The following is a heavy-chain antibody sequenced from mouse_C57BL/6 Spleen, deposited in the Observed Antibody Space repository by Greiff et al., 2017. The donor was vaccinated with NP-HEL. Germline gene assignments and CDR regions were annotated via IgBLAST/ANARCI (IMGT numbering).Heavy chain of an antibody. CDR1: GYTFTSYW. Sequence: QVQLQQPGAELVKPGASVKMSCKASGYTFTSYWITWVKQRPGQGLEWIGDIYPGSGSTNYNEKFKSKATLTVDTSSSTAYMQLSSLTSEDSAVYYCARLGLRQGAWFAYWGKGTLVTVSA. D-gene: IGHD2-4*01. CDR3: ARLGLRQGAWFAY. J-gene: IGHJ3*01. V-gene: IGHV1-55*01. CDR2: IYPGSGST.